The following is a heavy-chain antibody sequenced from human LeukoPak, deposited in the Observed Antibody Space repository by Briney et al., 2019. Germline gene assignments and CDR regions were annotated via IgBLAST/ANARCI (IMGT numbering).Heavy chain of an antibody. Sequence: SETLSLTCTVSGGSISSYYWSWIRQPPGKGLEWIGYIYYGGSTNYNPSLKSRVTISVDTSKNQFSLKLSSVTAADTAVYYCARDVAAAGTLYYYYYMDVWGKGTTVTVSS. CDR2: IYYGGST. J-gene: IGHJ6*03. V-gene: IGHV4-59*12. CDR1: GGSISSYY. CDR3: ARDVAAAGTLYYYYYMDV. D-gene: IGHD6-13*01.